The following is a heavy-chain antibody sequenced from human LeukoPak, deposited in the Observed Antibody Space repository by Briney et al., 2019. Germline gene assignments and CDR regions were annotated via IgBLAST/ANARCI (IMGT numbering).Heavy chain of an antibody. CDR1: GYTFTSYY. Sequence: ASVKVSCKASGYTFTSYYMHWVRQAPGQGLEWMGIINPSGGSTSYAQKFQGRVTMTRDMSTSTVYMELGSLRSEDTAVYYCARDGGGWENWFDPWGQGTLVTVSS. CDR2: INPSGGST. J-gene: IGHJ5*02. D-gene: IGHD3-16*01. CDR3: ARDGGGWENWFDP. V-gene: IGHV1-46*01.